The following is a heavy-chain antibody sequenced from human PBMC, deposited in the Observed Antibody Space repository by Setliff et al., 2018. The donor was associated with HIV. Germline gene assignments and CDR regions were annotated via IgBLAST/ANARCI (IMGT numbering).Heavy chain of an antibody. CDR3: ARGSRGYSYAYYYYYMDV. V-gene: IGHV4-59*01. J-gene: IGHJ6*03. D-gene: IGHD5-18*01. CDR2: IYYSGRT. CDR1: GGSISYYF. Sequence: SETLSLTCTVSGGSISYYFWSWIRQPPGKGLEWIGYIYYSGRTNYNPSLKSRVTISVDTSKNQFSLKLSSVPAADTAVYYCARGSRGYSYAYYYYYMDVWGKGTTVTVSS.